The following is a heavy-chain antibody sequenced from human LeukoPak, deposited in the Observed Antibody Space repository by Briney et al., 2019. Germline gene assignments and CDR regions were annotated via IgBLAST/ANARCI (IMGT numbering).Heavy chain of an antibody. CDR1: GFTFSSYA. D-gene: IGHD2-2*02. V-gene: IGHV3-23*01. Sequence: GGSLRLSCAASGFTFSSYAMSWVRQAPGKGLEWVSAISGSGGNTYYADSVKGRFTISRDNSKNTLYLQMNSLRAEDTAVYYCAKDDGGVVAAATPPTWGQGTLVTVSS. CDR2: ISGSGGNT. J-gene: IGHJ4*02. CDR3: AKDDGGVVAAATPPT.